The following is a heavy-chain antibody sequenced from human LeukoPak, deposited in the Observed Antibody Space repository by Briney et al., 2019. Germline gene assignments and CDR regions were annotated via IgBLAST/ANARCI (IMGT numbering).Heavy chain of an antibody. CDR3: ARDGGYSYGSLFYYYYYMDV. CDR2: IYSGGST. D-gene: IGHD5-18*01. CDR1: GFIVSSNC. Sequence: PGGSLRLSCVASGFIVSSNCMSWVRQAPGKGLEWVSFIYSGGSTYYADSVKGRFTISRDNSKNTLYLQMNSLRAEDTAVYYCARDGGYSYGSLFYYYYYMDVWGKGTTVTVSS. V-gene: IGHV3-53*05. J-gene: IGHJ6*03.